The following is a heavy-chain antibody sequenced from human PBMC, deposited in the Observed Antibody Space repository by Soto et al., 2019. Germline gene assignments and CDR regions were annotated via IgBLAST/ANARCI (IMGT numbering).Heavy chain of an antibody. CDR3: AKGGYTSPFDY. Sequence: PGGSLRLSCAASGFTFSSYAMTWVRQAPGKGLEWVSTIRASGGSTYYADSVKGRFTISRDNSMNTLFLHMNSLRAEDTAIYYCAKGGYTSPFDYWGLGTLVTV. J-gene: IGHJ4*02. CDR1: GFTFSSYA. CDR2: IRASGGST. V-gene: IGHV3-23*01. D-gene: IGHD5-12*01.